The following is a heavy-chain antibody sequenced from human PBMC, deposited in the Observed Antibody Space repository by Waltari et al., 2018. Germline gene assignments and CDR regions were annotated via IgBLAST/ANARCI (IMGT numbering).Heavy chain of an antibody. J-gene: IGHJ4*02. Sequence: EVQLVESGGGLVKPGGSLRLSCAASGFTFSTYSMNWVRQAPGKGGEWVSSSSGSNGYIYYADSVKGRFTISRDNAKSSLYLEMNSLRGEDTAIYYCARAEQPMATIIGVDYWGQGTLVTVSS. D-gene: IGHD5-12*01. CDR1: GFTFSTYS. CDR2: SSGSNGYI. V-gene: IGHV3-21*01. CDR3: ARAEQPMATIIGVDY.